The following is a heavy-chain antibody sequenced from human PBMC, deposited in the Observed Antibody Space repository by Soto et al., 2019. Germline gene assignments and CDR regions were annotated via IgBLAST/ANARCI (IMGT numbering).Heavy chain of an antibody. CDR3: ARDLVYSQTGKTIDY. CDR2: INPSGGST. V-gene: IGHV1-46*02. D-gene: IGHD1-1*01. CDR1: GYTFNSYY. J-gene: IGHJ4*02. Sequence: GASVKVSCKASGYTFNSYYMHWVRQAPGQGLEWMGIINPSGGSTSYAQKFQGRVTMTRDTSTSTVYMELSSLRSEDTAVYYCARDLVYSQTGKTIDYWGQGTLVTVSS.